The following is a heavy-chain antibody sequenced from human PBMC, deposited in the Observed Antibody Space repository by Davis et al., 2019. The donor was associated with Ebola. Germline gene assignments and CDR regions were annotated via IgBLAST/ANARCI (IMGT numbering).Heavy chain of an antibody. CDR3: ASPGGIAVAS. D-gene: IGHD6-19*01. V-gene: IGHV4-59*12. Sequence: MPSETLSLTCTISGGSISGYYWNRIRQPPGKGLEWIGNIYYSGSTHYNPSLKSRVTISVDTSKNQFSLKLSSVTAADTAVYYCASPGGIAVASWGQGTMVTVSS. CDR2: IYYSGST. J-gene: IGHJ3*01. CDR1: GGSISGYY.